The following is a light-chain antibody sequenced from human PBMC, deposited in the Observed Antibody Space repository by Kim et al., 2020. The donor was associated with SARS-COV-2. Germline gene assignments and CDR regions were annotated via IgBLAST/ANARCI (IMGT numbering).Light chain of an antibody. CDR2: NNN. CDR1: SANIGRNT. Sequence: PGPRVIISCSGSSANIGRNTVFCLQHLPGTAPKLVIHNNNERPSGIPDRFSGSKSGTSASLAISGLQSEDEGDYYCAAWDDALKGVFGGGTQLTVL. CDR3: AAWDDALKGV. V-gene: IGLV1-44*01. J-gene: IGLJ3*02.